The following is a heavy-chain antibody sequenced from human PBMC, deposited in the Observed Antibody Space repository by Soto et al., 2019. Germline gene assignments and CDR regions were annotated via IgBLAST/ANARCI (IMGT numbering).Heavy chain of an antibody. CDR3: ARVPNGDYVPYLDY. Sequence: QVQLQESGPGLVKPSQTLSLNGTVSGGSISSGDYYWSWIRQPPGKGLEWIGYIYYSGSTYYNPYLKSRVTISVDTSKNQFSLKLSSVTAADTAVYYCARVPNGDYVPYLDYWGQGTLVTVSS. CDR2: IYYSGST. D-gene: IGHD4-17*01. V-gene: IGHV4-30-4*01. J-gene: IGHJ4*02. CDR1: GGSISSGDYY.